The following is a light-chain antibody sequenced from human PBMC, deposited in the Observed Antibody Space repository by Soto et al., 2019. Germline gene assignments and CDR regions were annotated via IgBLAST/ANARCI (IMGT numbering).Light chain of an antibody. J-gene: IGLJ1*01. Sequence: QSVLTQPASVSGSPGQSITISCTGTSSDVGGYNYVSWYQQYPGKAPKLMIYEVSNRPSGVSNRFSGSKSGNTASLTISGLQAEDEADYYCQAYDTSLSGVVFGTGTKVTVL. CDR3: QAYDTSLSGVV. CDR2: EVS. V-gene: IGLV2-14*01. CDR1: SSDVGGYNY.